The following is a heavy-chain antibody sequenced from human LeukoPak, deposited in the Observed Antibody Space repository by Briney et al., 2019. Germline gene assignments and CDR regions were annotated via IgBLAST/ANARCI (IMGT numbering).Heavy chain of an antibody. CDR3: ARLLIYCSSTSCNFDY. D-gene: IGHD2-2*01. J-gene: IGHJ4*02. CDR1: GGSISSSNYY. CDR2: IYYSGIT. V-gene: IGHV4-39*01. Sequence: ETECLTRTVSGGSISSSNYYWGWIRQPPGKGLEWIGSIYYSGITYYNPSLKSRVTISVETSNNQFSLKLSSVTAADTAMYYCARLLIYCSSTSCNFDYWGQGALFPVSS.